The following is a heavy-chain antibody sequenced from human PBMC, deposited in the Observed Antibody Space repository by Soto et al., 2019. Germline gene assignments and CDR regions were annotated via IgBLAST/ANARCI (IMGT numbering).Heavy chain of an antibody. CDR1: GGSFSGYY. CDR3: ARDKITGLFDY. D-gene: IGHD2-8*02. Sequence: QVQLQQWGAGLLKPSETLSLTCAVYGGSFSGYYWTWIRQPPGTGLEWIGEINHSGSTNYNPSLKSRVTISVDTSKNQFSLNLTSVTAADTAVYYCARDKITGLFDYWGQGTRVTVSS. CDR2: INHSGST. J-gene: IGHJ4*02. V-gene: IGHV4-34*01.